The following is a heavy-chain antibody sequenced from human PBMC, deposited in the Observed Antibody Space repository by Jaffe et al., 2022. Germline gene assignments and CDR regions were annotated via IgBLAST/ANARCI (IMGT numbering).Heavy chain of an antibody. CDR3: AKDFREKTEYAAFDY. Sequence: QVQVVESGGGVVQPGGSLRLSCTASGFNFNTYGVHWVRQSPGKGLEWVAFISSDGRKIYYTDSVKGRFTISRDNSKNTLYLQMNSLRAEDTAVYSCAKDFREKTEYAAFDYWGRGTLVTVSS. CDR1: GFNFNTYG. CDR2: ISSDGRKI. V-gene: IGHV3-30*02. D-gene: IGHD3-10*01. J-gene: IGHJ4*02.